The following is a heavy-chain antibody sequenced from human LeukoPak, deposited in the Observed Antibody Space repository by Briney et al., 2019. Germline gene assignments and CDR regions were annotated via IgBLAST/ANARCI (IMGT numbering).Heavy chain of an antibody. D-gene: IGHD5-18*01. CDR3: SRRDPDKALENFDY. V-gene: IGHV3-73*01. Sequence: GGSLRLSCAASGFTFSGSAMHWVRQASGKGLEWVGRIRSKANSYATAYAASVKGRFTISRDDPKNTAYLQMNSLKTEDTAVYYCSRRDPDKALENFDYWGQGTLVTVSS. CDR1: GFTFSGSA. J-gene: IGHJ4*02. CDR2: IRSKANSYAT.